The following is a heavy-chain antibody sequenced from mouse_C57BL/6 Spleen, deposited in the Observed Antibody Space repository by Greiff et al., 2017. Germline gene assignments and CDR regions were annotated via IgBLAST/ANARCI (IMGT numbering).Heavy chain of an antibody. CDR1: GYTFTDYY. V-gene: IGHV1-77*01. Sequence: QVQLQQSGAELVKPGASVKISCKASGYTFTDYYINWVKQRPGQGLEWIGKSGPGSGSTYYNEKFKGKATLTADKSSRTAYMQLSSLTSEDSAVYFCARFDYDVDFDYWGQGTTLTVSS. CDR2: SGPGSGST. J-gene: IGHJ2*01. D-gene: IGHD2-4*01. CDR3: ARFDYDVDFDY.